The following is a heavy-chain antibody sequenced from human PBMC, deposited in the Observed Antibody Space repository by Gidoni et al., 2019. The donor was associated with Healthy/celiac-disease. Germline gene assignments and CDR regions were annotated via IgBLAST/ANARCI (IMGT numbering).Heavy chain of an antibody. CDR3: ASHSSSWYKGPFDY. D-gene: IGHD6-13*01. V-gene: IGHV3-23*01. Sequence: EVQLLESGGGLVQPGGSLILSCAASGFTFSSYAMSWVRQAPGKGLEWVSAISGSGGSTYYADSVKGRFTISRDNSKNTLYLQMNSLRAEDTAVYYCASHSSSWYKGPFDYWGQGTLVTVSS. CDR2: ISGSGGST. J-gene: IGHJ4*02. CDR1: GFTFSSYA.